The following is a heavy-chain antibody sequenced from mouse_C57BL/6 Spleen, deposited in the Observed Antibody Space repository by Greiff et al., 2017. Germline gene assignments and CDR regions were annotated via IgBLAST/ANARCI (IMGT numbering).Heavy chain of an antibody. CDR2: IWSGGST. CDR1: GFSLTSYG. J-gene: IGHJ4*01. V-gene: IGHV2-2*01. Sequence: VMLVESGPGLVQPSQSLSITCTVSGFSLTSYGVHWVRQSPGKGLEWLGVIWSGGSTDYNAAFISRLSISKDNSKSQVFFKMNSLQADDTAIYYCAREGLRRAMDYWGQGTSVTVSS. D-gene: IGHD2-4*01. CDR3: AREGLRRAMDY.